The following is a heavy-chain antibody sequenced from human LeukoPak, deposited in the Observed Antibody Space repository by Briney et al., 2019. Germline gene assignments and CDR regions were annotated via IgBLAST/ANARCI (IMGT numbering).Heavy chain of an antibody. CDR1: GVTFSGYY. CDR3: TRGWVAFDI. Sequence: SETLSLTCAVSGVTFSGYYWSWIRQPPGKGLEWVGEINHSGSTNYNPSLKSRVTISVDTSNNQFSLKLSSVTAADTAVYYCTRGWVAFDIWGQGTMVTVSS. CDR2: INHSGST. V-gene: IGHV4-34*01. D-gene: IGHD7-27*01. J-gene: IGHJ3*02.